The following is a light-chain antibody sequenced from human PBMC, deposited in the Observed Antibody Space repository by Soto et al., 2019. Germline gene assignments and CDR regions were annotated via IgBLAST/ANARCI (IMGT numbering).Light chain of an antibody. CDR3: QQYNSALS. V-gene: IGKV1-27*01. CDR1: QGITNY. CDR2: AAS. Sequence: DIPMTQSPSSLSASVGDRVTITCRASQGITNYLAWHQQKPGKVPKLLIYAASTLQSGVPSRFSGSGSGTDFTLTISSLQPEDVATYYCQQYNSALSFGGGTKVEI. J-gene: IGKJ4*01.